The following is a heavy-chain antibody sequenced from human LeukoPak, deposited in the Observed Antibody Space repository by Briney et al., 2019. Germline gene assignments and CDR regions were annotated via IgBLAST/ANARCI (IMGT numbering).Heavy chain of an antibody. D-gene: IGHD3-3*01. CDR1: GYTFTSYY. CDR3: ARGDYDFWSGYGKFDP. Sequence: ASVKVSCKASGYTFTSYYMHWVRQAPGQGLEWMGGIIPIFGTANYAQKFQGRVTITADESTSTAYMELSSLRSEDTAVYYCARGDYDFWSGYGKFDPWGQGTLVTVSS. CDR2: IIPIFGTA. V-gene: IGHV1-69*13. J-gene: IGHJ5*02.